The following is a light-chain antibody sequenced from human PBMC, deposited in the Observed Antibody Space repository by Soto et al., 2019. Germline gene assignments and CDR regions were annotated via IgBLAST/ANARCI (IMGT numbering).Light chain of an antibody. J-gene: IGKJ3*01. CDR3: QQSYSTLT. CDR1: QSISPW. Sequence: DIQLTQSPSTLSASVGERVAITFRASQSISPWLAWYQQKPGKAPKLLIYKAFSLQSGVPSRFSGSGSGTDFTLTISSLQPEDFATYYCQQSYSTLTFGPGTKVDIK. CDR2: KAF. V-gene: IGKV1-5*03.